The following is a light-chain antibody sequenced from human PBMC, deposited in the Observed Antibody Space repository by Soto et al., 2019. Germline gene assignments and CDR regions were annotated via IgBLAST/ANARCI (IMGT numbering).Light chain of an antibody. CDR3: SSYTSSSTVV. Sequence: QSALTQPASVSGSPGQSITISCTGTSSDVGGYNYVSWYQQHPGKAPKRLIYDVSNRPSGVPNRFSGSKSGNTASLTISGLQAEDESDDYFSSYTSSSTVVFGGGTKLTVL. J-gene: IGLJ2*01. CDR1: SSDVGGYNY. CDR2: DVS. V-gene: IGLV2-14*01.